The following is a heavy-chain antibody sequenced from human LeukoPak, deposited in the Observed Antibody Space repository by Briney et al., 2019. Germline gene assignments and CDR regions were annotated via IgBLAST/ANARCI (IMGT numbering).Heavy chain of an antibody. D-gene: IGHD1-1*01. J-gene: IGHJ6*02. CDR2: INSDGSST. CDR1: GFTFSSYW. CDR3: ARDNEYYYYGMDV. Sequence: GGSLRLSCAASGFTFSSYWMHWVRQAPGKGLVWVSRINSDGSSTSYADSVRGRFTISRDNAKNTLYLQMNSLRAEDTAVYYCARDNEYYYYGMDVWGQGTTVTVSS. V-gene: IGHV3-74*01.